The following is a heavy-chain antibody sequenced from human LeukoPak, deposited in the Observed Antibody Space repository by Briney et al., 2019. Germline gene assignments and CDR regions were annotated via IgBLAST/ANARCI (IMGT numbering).Heavy chain of an antibody. CDR2: INPHNGNT. CDR3: ARSYYDILSGYYNIDY. V-gene: IGHV1-18*01. D-gene: IGHD3-9*01. J-gene: IGHJ4*02. CDR1: GYSFTTYV. Sequence: GASVKVSCKASGYSFTTYVISWVRQAPGQGLEWMGWINPHNGNTHYAQKLQERIAMTTERSTNTAYMELRSLRSDDTAVYCCARSYYDILSGYYNIDYWGQGTLVTVSS.